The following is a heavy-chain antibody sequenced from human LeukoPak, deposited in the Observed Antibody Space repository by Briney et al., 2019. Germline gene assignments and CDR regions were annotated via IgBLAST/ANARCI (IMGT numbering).Heavy chain of an antibody. CDR1: GFTFSSYW. D-gene: IGHD3-10*01. CDR3: ARKDSGRYIRPFDY. V-gene: IGHV3-23*01. Sequence: GGSLRLSCAASGFTFSSYWMSWVRQAPGKGLEWASDINGSGGSTYYADSVKGRFTISRDNSKNTLYLQMNSLRAEDTAVYYCARKDSGRYIRPFDYWGQGTLVTVSS. CDR2: INGSGGST. J-gene: IGHJ4*02.